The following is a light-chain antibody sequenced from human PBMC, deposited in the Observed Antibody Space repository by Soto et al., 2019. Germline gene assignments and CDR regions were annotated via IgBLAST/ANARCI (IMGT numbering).Light chain of an antibody. V-gene: IGLV2-11*01. CDR2: DVI. Sequence: QSVLSQPPSASGSPGQSVTISCTGTSSDVGGYNYVSWYQQHPGKAPKLILYDVIKRPSGVPDRFSGSKSGNTASLTISGLQTEDEADYHCSSYAGSHTYEVFGGGTKLTVL. CDR1: SSDVGGYNY. CDR3: SSYAGSHTYEV. J-gene: IGLJ3*02.